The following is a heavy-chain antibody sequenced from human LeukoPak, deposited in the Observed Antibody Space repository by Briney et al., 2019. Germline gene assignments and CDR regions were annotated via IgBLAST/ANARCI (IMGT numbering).Heavy chain of an antibody. Sequence: GGSLRLSCAASGFTFDDYAMHWVRQAPGKGLEWVSGISWNSGSIGYADSVKGRFTISRDNAKNSLYLQMNSLRAEDTALYYCAKDIQSSGWSPRFDYWGQGTLVTVSS. CDR2: ISWNSGSI. CDR1: GFTFDDYA. D-gene: IGHD6-19*01. V-gene: IGHV3-9*01. CDR3: AKDIQSSGWSPRFDY. J-gene: IGHJ4*02.